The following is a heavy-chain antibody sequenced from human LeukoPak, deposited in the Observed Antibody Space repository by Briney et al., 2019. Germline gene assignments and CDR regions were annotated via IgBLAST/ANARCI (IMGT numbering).Heavy chain of an antibody. CDR1: GYSISSGYY. J-gene: IGHJ6*03. CDR2: IYYSGST. D-gene: IGHD2-2*01. V-gene: IGHV4-38-2*02. Sequence: SETLSLTCTLSGYSISSGYYWGWIRQPPVKGLEWIGSIYYSGSTYYNPSLKSRVTISVDTSKNQFSLKLSSVTAADTAVYYCARALGYCSSTSCYHYMDVWGKGTTVTVSS. CDR3: ARALGYCSSTSCYHYMDV.